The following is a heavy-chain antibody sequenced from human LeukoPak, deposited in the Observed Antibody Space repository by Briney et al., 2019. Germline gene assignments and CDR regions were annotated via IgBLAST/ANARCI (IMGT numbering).Heavy chain of an antibody. D-gene: IGHD3-22*01. CDR2: IYYSGST. J-gene: IGHJ3*02. CDR1: GGSISSYY. CDR3: ARHVSYYYDSSGRDAFDI. Sequence: SETLSLTCTVSGGSISSYYWSWIRQPPGKGLEWIGSIYYSGSTYYNPSLKSRVTISVDTSKNQFSLKLSSVTAADTAVYYCARHVSYYYDSSGRDAFDIWGQGTMVTVSS. V-gene: IGHV4-59*05.